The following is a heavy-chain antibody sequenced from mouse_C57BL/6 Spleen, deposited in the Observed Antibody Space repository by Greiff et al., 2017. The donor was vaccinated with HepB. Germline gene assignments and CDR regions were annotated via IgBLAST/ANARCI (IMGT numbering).Heavy chain of an antibody. CDR1: GYTFTSYT. D-gene: IGHD1-1*01. CDR3: ERFTTVVAYYFDY. J-gene: IGHJ2*01. V-gene: IGHV1-4*01. CDR2: INPSGGYT. Sequence: QVQLQQSGAELARPGASVKMSCKASGYTFTSYTMPWVKQRPGQGLEWIGTINPSGGYTKYKEKFKDKATLTADKSTSTAYMQLSSLTSEDSAVYYWERFTTVVAYYFDYGGQGTTLTVSS.